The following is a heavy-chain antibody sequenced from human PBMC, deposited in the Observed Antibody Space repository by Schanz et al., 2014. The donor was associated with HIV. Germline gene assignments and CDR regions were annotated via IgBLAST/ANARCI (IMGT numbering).Heavy chain of an antibody. CDR2: ISGNGGST. V-gene: IGHV3-23*01. J-gene: IGHJ4*02. CDR1: TFTFNNYD. D-gene: IGHD1-20*01. Sequence: EVQLLESGGGLVQPGGSLRLSCAASTFTFNNYDMGWVRQAPGKGLEWVSGISGNGGSTYHADSVKGRFTISRDNSKSTLYLRMNSLRTEDTAMYYCAKDQGDITGTPFDYWGQGTLVTVSS. CDR3: AKDQGDITGTPFDY.